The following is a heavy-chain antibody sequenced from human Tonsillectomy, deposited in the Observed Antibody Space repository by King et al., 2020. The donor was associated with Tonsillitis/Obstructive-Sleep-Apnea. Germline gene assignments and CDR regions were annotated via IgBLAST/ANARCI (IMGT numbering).Heavy chain of an antibody. V-gene: IGHV3-33*05. CDR2: ILFDGSNK. CDR3: AKDRGFTYGPSDAFDI. CDR1: GFTFSNSG. Sequence: VQLVESGGGVVQPGRSLRLSCAASGFTFSNSGMHWVRQAPGKGLEWGAVILFDGSNKYYADSVKGRFTISRDNSKNTLYLQMNSLRAEDTAVYYCAKDRGFTYGPSDAFDIWGQGKMVTVSS. J-gene: IGHJ3*02. D-gene: IGHD5-18*01.